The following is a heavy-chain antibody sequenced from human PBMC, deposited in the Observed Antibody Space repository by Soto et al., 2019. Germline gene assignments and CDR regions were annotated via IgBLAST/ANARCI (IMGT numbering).Heavy chain of an antibody. CDR1: GYTFTSYG. CDR3: AMGARGYDFWSGHYYYYGMDV. Sequence: QVQLVQSGAEVKKPGASVKVSCKASGYTFTSYGISWVRQAPGQGLEWMGWISAYNGNTNYAQKLQGRVTMTTDTSTSTAYMELRSLRSDDTAVYYCAMGARGYDFWSGHYYYYGMDVWGQGTTVTVSS. D-gene: IGHD3-3*01. V-gene: IGHV1-18*01. J-gene: IGHJ6*02. CDR2: ISAYNGNT.